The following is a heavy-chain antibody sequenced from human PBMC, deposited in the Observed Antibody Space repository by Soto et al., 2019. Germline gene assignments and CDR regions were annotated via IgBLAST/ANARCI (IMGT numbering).Heavy chain of an antibody. J-gene: IGHJ6*02. Sequence: SQTLSLTCVISGDSVSSNGASWNWIRQSPSRGLQWLGRIYYRSKWFHDYAASVESRMSINPDTSRNQFSLQLNYVTPEDTAVYYCARVHCSAGTSLDGLDFWGQGTTVTVSS. V-gene: IGHV6-1*01. CDR3: ARVHCSAGTSLDGLDF. D-gene: IGHD2-2*01. CDR1: GDSVSSNGAS. CDR2: IYYRSKWFH.